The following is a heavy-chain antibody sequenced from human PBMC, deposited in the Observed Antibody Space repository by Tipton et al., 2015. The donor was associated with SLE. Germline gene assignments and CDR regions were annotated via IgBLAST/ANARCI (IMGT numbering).Heavy chain of an antibody. V-gene: IGHV4-4*07. Sequence: TLSLTCNVSGDSIRTYYWSWIRQPAGKGLEWIGRIYTSGYTDYRPSLKSRVTISLDTSKNQFSLKLSSVTAADTAMYYCAREGEIVVPLRAYYYLDVWGKGTTVTVSS. CDR3: AREGEIVVPLRAYYYLDV. CDR2: IYTSGYT. CDR1: GDSIRTYY. J-gene: IGHJ6*03. D-gene: IGHD2-2*01.